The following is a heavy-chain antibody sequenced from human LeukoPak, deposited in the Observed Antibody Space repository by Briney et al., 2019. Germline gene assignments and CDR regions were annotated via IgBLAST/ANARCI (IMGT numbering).Heavy chain of an antibody. Sequence: GGSLRLSCAASGFTFSSYAMNWVRQAPGKGLEWVSSFSSSGDYIYYADSVKGRFTIFRDYAENSLFLQMNSLRAEDTAVYYCTRGIGYCSSISCPFDYWGQGTLVTVSS. CDR1: GFTFSSYA. J-gene: IGHJ4*02. CDR3: TRGIGYCSSISCPFDY. V-gene: IGHV3-21*01. D-gene: IGHD2-2*01. CDR2: FSSSGDYI.